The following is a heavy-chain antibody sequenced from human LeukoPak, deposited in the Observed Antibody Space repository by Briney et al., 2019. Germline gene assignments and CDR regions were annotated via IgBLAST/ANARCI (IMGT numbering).Heavy chain of an antibody. CDR3: ARVAGYYDAFDI. D-gene: IGHD1-26*01. CDR1: GYTFSGYY. CDR2: INPKSGGT. J-gene: IGHJ3*02. Sequence: ASVKVSCKASGYTFSGYYMHWVRQAPGQGLEWMGWINPKSGGTNEAQKFHDRVTMTRDMSTSTVYMELSSLRSEDTAVYYCARVAGYYDAFDIWGQGTMVTVSS. V-gene: IGHV1-2*02.